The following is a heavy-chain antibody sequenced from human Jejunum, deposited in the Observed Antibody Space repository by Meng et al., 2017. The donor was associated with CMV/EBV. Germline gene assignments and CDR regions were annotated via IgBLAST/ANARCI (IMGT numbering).Heavy chain of an antibody. CDR3: ARVGTIFSYAMDV. V-gene: IGHV1-69*04. J-gene: IGHJ6*02. D-gene: IGHD3-3*01. Sequence: YHSYAITWVRQAPGQGLEWMGRIIPVLGVTTYAQRFQDRVTIIADTSTDRSTSTAYMELSSLRSEDTAIYYCARVGTIFSYAMDVWGQGTTVTVSS. CDR1: YHSYA. CDR2: IIPVLGVT.